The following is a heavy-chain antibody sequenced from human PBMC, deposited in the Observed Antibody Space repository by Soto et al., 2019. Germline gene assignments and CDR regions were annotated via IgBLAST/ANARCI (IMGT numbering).Heavy chain of an antibody. CDR1: SGSISSSNW. J-gene: IGHJ4*02. CDR3: ARGAFGSGSSDN. V-gene: IGHV4-4*02. CDR2: IYHSGST. Sequence: PSETLSLTCAVSSGSISSSNWWSWVRQPPGKGLEWIGDIYHSGSTNYNPSLKSRVTISVDTSKNQFSLKLSSVTAADTAVYYCARGAFGSGSSDNWGQGTLVTVSS. D-gene: IGHD3-10*01.